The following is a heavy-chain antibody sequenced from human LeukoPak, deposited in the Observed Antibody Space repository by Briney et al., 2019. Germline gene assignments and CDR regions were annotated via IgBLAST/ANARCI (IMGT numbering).Heavy chain of an antibody. Sequence: SETLSLTCTVSGGSISSYYWSWIRQPPGKGLEGIGYIYYSGSTNYNPSLKSRVTISLDTSKNQFSLKPSSVTAADTAVYYCASISSSGFKTFDYWGQGTLVTVSS. D-gene: IGHD6-6*01. V-gene: IGHV4-59*01. CDR1: GGSISSYY. J-gene: IGHJ4*02. CDR3: ASISSSGFKTFDY. CDR2: IYYSGST.